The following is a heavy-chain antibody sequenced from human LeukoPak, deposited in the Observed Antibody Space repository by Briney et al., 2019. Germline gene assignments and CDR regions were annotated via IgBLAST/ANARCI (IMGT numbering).Heavy chain of an antibody. Sequence: PGGSLRLSCAASGFTFSSYGMHWVRQAPGKGLEWVAVIWYDGSNKYYADSVKGRFTISRDNSKNTLYLQMNSLRAEDTAVYYCAKDGYSSSSSDYWGQRTLVTVSS. J-gene: IGHJ4*02. CDR1: GFTFSSYG. V-gene: IGHV3-33*06. CDR3: AKDGYSSSSSDY. D-gene: IGHD6-6*01. CDR2: IWYDGSNK.